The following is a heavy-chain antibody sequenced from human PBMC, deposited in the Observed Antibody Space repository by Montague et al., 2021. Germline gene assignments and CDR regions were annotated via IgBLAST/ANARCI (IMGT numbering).Heavy chain of an antibody. Sequence: SETLSLTCTVSGDSLTTYKWNWIRQPPGKGLEWIGYINSSGNTNYNPSLKSRVTISVDTSRNQFSLEVSSVTAADTAMYYCAREWGGFDFWGHGTMVTVSS. J-gene: IGHJ3*01. CDR2: INSSGNT. V-gene: IGHV4-59*01. CDR3: AREWGGFDF. D-gene: IGHD1-26*01. CDR1: GDSLTTYK.